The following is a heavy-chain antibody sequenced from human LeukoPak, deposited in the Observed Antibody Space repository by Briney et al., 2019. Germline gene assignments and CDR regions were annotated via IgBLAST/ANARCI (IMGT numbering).Heavy chain of an antibody. V-gene: IGHV3-23*01. CDR1: GFTFSSYA. CDR3: AKVPHTAMVTYFDY. Sequence: PVGSLRLSCAASGFTFSSYAMSWVRQAPGQGLEWVSAISGSGGSTYYADSGKGRFTISRDNSKNTLYLQMNSLRAEDTAVYYCAKVPHTAMVTYFDYWGQGTLVTVSS. CDR2: ISGSGGST. J-gene: IGHJ4*02. D-gene: IGHD5-18*01.